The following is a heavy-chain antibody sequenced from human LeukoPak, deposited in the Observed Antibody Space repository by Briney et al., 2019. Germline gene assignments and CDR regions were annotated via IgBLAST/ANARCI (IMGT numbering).Heavy chain of an antibody. J-gene: IGHJ6*03. Sequence: PGGSLRLSCAASGFTFSSYGMSWVRQAPGKGLEWVSAISGSGGSTYYADSVKGRFTISRDNSKNTLYLQMNSLRAEDTAVYYCARDFGGYYYYYMDVWGKGTTVTISS. CDR1: GFTFSSYG. CDR3: ARDFGGYYYYYMDV. D-gene: IGHD3-22*01. CDR2: ISGSGGST. V-gene: IGHV3-23*01.